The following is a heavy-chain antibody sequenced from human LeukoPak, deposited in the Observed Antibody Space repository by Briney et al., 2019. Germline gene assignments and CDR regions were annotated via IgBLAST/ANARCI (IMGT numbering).Heavy chain of an antibody. Sequence: TSETLSLTCAVYGGSFSGYYWSWIRQPPGKGLEWIGEINHSGSTNYNPSLKSRVTISVDTSKNQFSLKLSSVTAADTAVYYCARGSTVTTFYDYWGQGTLVTVSS. V-gene: IGHV4-34*01. J-gene: IGHJ4*02. CDR1: GGSFSGYY. D-gene: IGHD4-17*01. CDR3: ARGSTVTTFYDY. CDR2: INHSGST.